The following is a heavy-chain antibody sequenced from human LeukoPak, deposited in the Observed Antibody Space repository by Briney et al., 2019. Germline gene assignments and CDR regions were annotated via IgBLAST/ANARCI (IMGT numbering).Heavy chain of an antibody. D-gene: IGHD2-15*01. V-gene: IGHV4-4*07. J-gene: IGHJ6*02. CDR3: ARDRERYCSGGSCYWSSAYYYCGMDV. Sequence: SETLSLTCTVSGGSISSYYWSWIRQPAGKGLEWIGRIYTSGSTNYNPSLKSRVTMSVDTSKNQFSLKLSSVTAADTAVYYCARDRERYCSGGSCYWSSAYYYCGMDVWGQGTTVTVSS. CDR1: GGSISSYY. CDR2: IYTSGST.